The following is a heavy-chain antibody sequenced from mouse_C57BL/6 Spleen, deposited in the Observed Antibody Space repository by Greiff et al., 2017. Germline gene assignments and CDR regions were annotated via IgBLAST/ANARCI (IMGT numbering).Heavy chain of an antibody. CDR1: GYSFTSYW. CDR3: ARLWDYDQYYFDY. D-gene: IGHD2-4*01. V-gene: IGHV1-72*01. J-gene: IGHJ2*01. Sequence: QVQLKQPGAELVKHGASVNLSCKASGYSFTSYWMHWVKQRPGRGLEWIGRMDPNSGGTKYNEKVKSKATLTVDKPSSTAYMQLSSLTSEDSAVYYCARLWDYDQYYFDYWGQGTTLTVSS. CDR2: MDPNSGGT.